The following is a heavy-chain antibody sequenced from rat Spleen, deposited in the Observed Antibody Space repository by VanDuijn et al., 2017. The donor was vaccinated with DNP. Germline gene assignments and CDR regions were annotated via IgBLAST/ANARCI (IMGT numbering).Heavy chain of an antibody. D-gene: IGHD1-12*02. Sequence: EVQLVESGGGLVQPGRSLKLSCAASGFTFSDYYMAWVRQAPTKGLEWVATISYDGSSTYYRDSVKGLFTISRDNAQNTLYLQMESLRSEDTATYYCAKDSIYYYDGSGNYYVMDAWGQGASVTVSS. CDR3: AKDSIYYYDGSGNYYVMDA. CDR1: GFTFSDYY. J-gene: IGHJ4*01. CDR2: ISYDGSST. V-gene: IGHV5-29*01.